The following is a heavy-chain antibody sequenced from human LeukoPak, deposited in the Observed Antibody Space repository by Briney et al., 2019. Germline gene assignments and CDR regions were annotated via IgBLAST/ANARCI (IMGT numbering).Heavy chain of an antibody. J-gene: IGHJ4*02. CDR3: ASSQPAAAGTFDY. D-gene: IGHD6-13*01. CDR1: GFTVSSNY. CDR2: IYSGGST. Sequence: PGGSLRLSCAASGFTVSSNYMSWVRQAPGKGLEWVSVIYSGGSTYYADSVKGRFTISRDNSKNTLYLQMNSLRAEDTAVYYCASSQPAAAGTFDYWGQGTLVTVSS. V-gene: IGHV3-53*01.